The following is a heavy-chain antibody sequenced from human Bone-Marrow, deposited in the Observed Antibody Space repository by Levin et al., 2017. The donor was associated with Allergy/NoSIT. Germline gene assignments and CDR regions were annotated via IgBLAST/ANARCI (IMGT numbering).Heavy chain of an antibody. V-gene: IGHV6-1*01. CDR3: ARGWGLNY. Sequence: SQTLSLTCAISGDSFSSNDAAWNWIRQSPSRGLEWLGRTYYRSKWFNDYAVSVEGRITINSDTSKNQFSLQLNSVTPEDTAIYYCARGWGLNYWGQGTLVTVSS. CDR1: GDSFSSNDAA. D-gene: IGHD7-27*01. J-gene: IGHJ4*02. CDR2: TYYRSKWFN.